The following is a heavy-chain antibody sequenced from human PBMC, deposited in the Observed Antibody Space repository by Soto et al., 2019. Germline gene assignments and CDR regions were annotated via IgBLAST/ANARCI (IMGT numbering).Heavy chain of an antibody. V-gene: IGHV3-23*01. CDR3: VNSEVADIVYFGMDV. CDR2: ISSGGGDT. Sequence: EVQLLESGGRLIQPGGSLRLSCEAYGFTFNNYAMTWVRQAPGKGLEWGSTISSGGGDTYIADSVKGRFTISRDRSKNTLYLQMNSLRAEDTATYFCVNSEVADIVYFGMDVWGQGTTVIVSS. D-gene: IGHD2-15*01. J-gene: IGHJ6*02. CDR1: GFTFNNYA.